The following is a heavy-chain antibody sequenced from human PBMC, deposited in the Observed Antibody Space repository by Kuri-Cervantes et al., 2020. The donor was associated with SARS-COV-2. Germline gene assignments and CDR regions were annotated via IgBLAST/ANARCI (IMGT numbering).Heavy chain of an antibody. CDR2: MNPNSGNT. CDR3: ASCGSYSPFDY. V-gene: IGHV1-8*03. Sequence: ASVKVSCKASGYTFTSYDINWVRQATGQGLEWMGWMNPNSGNTGYAQKFQGRVTITRNTSIRTAYMELGSLRSEDTTVYDCASCGSYSPFDYWGQGTLVTVSS. D-gene: IGHD1-26*01. CDR1: GYTFTSYD. J-gene: IGHJ4*02.